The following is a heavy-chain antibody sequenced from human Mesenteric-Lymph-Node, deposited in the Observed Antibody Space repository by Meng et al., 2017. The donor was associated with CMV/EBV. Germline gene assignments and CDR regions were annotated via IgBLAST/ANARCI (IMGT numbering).Heavy chain of an antibody. Sequence: ASVKVSCKASGYTFTGFYIHWVRQATGQGLEWMGWMNPNSGNTGYAQKFQGRVTITRNTSISTAYMELSSLRSEDTAVYYCARVVEIQLWLNQYTRAYAFDIWGQGTMVTVSS. V-gene: IGHV1-8*03. CDR2: MNPNSGNT. CDR3: ARVVEIQLWLNQYTRAYAFDI. D-gene: IGHD5-18*01. CDR1: GYTFTGFY. J-gene: IGHJ3*02.